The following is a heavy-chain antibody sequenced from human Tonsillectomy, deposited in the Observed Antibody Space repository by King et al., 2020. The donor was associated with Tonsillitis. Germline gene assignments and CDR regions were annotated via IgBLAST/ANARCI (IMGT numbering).Heavy chain of an antibody. CDR1: GYTFTSYG. D-gene: IGHD3-10*01. V-gene: IGHV1-18*01. Sequence: QLVQSGAEVKKPGASVKVFCKASGYTFTSYGISWVRQAPGQGLEWKVWISAYKCYTNYAQKLQGRVTMTTDTSTRTAYMELRSLRSDGTAVYYCARTDGPIRGVLIGDYWGQGTLVTVSS. J-gene: IGHJ4*02. CDR2: ISAYKCYT. CDR3: ARTDGPIRGVLIGDY.